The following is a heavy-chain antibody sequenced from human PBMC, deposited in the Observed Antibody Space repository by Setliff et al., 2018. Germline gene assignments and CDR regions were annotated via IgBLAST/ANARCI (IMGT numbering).Heavy chain of an antibody. V-gene: IGHV4-34*01. Sequence: PSETLPLTCAVYGGSFSGYYWSWIRQPPGKGLEWIGEINHSGSTNYNPSLKSRVTISVDTSKNQFSLKLSSVTAADTAVYYCASWGSYRNGHAFDIWGQGTMVTVSS. CDR1: GGSFSGYY. J-gene: IGHJ3*02. D-gene: IGHD3-16*02. CDR2: INHSGST. CDR3: ASWGSYRNGHAFDI.